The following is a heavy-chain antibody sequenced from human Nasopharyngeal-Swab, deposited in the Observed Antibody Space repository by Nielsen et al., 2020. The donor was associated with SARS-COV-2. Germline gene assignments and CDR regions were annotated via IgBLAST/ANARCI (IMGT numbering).Heavy chain of an antibody. D-gene: IGHD3-10*01. J-gene: IGHJ6*02. CDR2: ISSSTSYI. V-gene: IGHV3-21*01. CDR3: ARDGFGESPYYYYYGMDV. CDR1: GFTFSNYS. Sequence: GESLKISCPASGFTFSNYSMNWVRQAPGKGLEWVSSISSSTSYIYYADSVKGRFTISRDNAKNSLYLQMNSLRAEDTAVYYCARDGFGESPYYYYYGMDVWGQGTTVTVSS.